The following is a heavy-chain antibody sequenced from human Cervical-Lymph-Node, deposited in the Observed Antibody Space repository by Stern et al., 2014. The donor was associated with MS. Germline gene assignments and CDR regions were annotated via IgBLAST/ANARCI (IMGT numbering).Heavy chain of an antibody. D-gene: IGHD1-1*01. CDR3: AGAIGKYELLESFDM. J-gene: IGHJ3*02. Sequence: QLQLQESGPGLVKPSQTLSIACAVSGASVGGGDWYWSWIRQPPGKGLEWLGYIYHSGTTYYKTSLKSRLIISLDTSKNQFSLNLTSVTAADTAVYYCAGAIGKYELLESFDMWGQGTMVTVSS. CDR1: GASVGGGDWY. V-gene: IGHV4-30-4*01. CDR2: IYHSGTT.